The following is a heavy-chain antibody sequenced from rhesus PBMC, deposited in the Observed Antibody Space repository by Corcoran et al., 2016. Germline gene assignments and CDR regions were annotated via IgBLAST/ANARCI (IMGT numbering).Heavy chain of an antibody. V-gene: IGHV3S11*01. J-gene: IGHJ5-1*01. CDR1: GFTFSDYW. CDR3: TRGGYSGSMDV. Sequence: QLVESGGGLVQPGGSLRLSCAASGFTFSDYWMSWVRQAPGKGLEWVAFIKNKAEGGTAVYAESVQGRFTISRDDSMNTLYLQMNSLKTEDTAVYYCTRGGYSGSMDVWGPGVLVTVSS. CDR2: IKNKAEGGTA. D-gene: IGHD6-25*01.